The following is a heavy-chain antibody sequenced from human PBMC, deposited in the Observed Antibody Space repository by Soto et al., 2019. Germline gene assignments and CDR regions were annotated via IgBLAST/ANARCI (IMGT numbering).Heavy chain of an antibody. D-gene: IGHD6-13*01. J-gene: IGHJ6*04. CDR2: IYPGDSDT. CDR1: GYSFTSYW. CDR3: ARHDGSPGSYFGMDV. V-gene: IGHV5-51*01. Sequence: PGEYLKISCKGSGYSFTSYWINWVRQMPGKGLEWMGIIYPGDSDTRYSPSFQGQVTISADKSINTAYLQWRSLKASDTAVYYCARHDGSPGSYFGMDVWGKGNTVTVSS.